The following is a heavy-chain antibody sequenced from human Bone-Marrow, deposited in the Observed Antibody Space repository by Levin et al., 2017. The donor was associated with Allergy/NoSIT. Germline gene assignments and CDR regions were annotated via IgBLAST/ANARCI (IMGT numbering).Heavy chain of an antibody. J-gene: IGHJ3*01. CDR3: ARGLSCSSSSCYYSAFDL. CDR1: GGSISGHY. Sequence: KASETLSLTCTVSGGSISGHYWSWIRQPAEKGLEWIGRIYSGGSTSYNPSLKSRITMSVDTSKNQFSLRLSSVTAADTAVYFCARGLSCSSSSCYYSAFDLWGQGAMVTVSS. CDR2: IYSGGST. D-gene: IGHD2-2*01. V-gene: IGHV4-4*07.